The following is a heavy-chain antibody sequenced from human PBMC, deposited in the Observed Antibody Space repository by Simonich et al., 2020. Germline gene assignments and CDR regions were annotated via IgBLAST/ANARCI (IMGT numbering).Heavy chain of an antibody. CDR2: IKKDGSEK. D-gene: IGHD3-10*01. J-gene: IGHJ4*02. Sequence: EVQLVESVGGLVQPGGSLILSCAASGFTFSSYWMSWVRQALGEGREWGANIKKDGSEKYYVDSVKGRFTISRDNAKNSLYLQMNSLRAEDTAVYYCARESTTYYYGSGSYYNYWGQGTLVTVSS. V-gene: IGHV3-7*01. CDR1: GFTFSSYW. CDR3: ARESTTYYYGSGSYYNY.